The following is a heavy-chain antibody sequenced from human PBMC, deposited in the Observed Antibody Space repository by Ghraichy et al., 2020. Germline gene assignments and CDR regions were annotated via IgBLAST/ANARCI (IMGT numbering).Heavy chain of an antibody. J-gene: IGHJ5*02. V-gene: IGHV4-34*01. D-gene: IGHD6-19*01. CDR1: GGSFSGYY. CDR2: INHSGST. Sequence: SETLSLTCAVYGGSFSGYYWSWIRQPPGKGLEWIGEINHSGSTNYNPSLKSRVTISVDTSKNQFSLKLSSVTAADTAVYYCSSKVSSGWFTNWFDPWGQGTLVTVSS. CDR3: SSKVSSGWFTNWFDP.